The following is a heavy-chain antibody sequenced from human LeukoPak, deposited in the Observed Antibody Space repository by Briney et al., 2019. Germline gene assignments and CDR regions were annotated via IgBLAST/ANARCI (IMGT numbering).Heavy chain of an antibody. CDR1: GYTFNTYA. Sequence: ASVKVSCKASGYTFNTYAITWVRQAPGQGLEWMGGIIPIFGTANYAQKFQGRVTITADESTSTAYMELSSLRSEDTAVYYCARVSSIYYYYYGMDVWGQGTTVTVSS. CDR2: IIPIFGTA. J-gene: IGHJ6*02. V-gene: IGHV1-69*13. CDR3: ARVSSIYYYYYGMDV.